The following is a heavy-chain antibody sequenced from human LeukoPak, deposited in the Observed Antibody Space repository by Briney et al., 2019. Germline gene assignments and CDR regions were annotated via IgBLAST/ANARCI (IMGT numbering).Heavy chain of an antibody. Sequence: GGSLRLSCAASGFTFSSYAMHWVRQAPGKGLEWVAVISYDGSSKYYADSVKGRFTISRDNSKDTLYLQMNSLRAEDTAVYYCARGELDYYDSSGYYLYYWGQGTLVTVSS. J-gene: IGHJ4*02. CDR3: ARGELDYYDSSGYYLYY. CDR2: ISYDGSSK. CDR1: GFTFSSYA. D-gene: IGHD3-22*01. V-gene: IGHV3-30*04.